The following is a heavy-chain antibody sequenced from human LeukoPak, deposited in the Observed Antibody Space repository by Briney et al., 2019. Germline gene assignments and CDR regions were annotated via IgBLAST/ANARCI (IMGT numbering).Heavy chain of an antibody. D-gene: IGHD6-13*01. J-gene: IGHJ4*02. CDR1: GDSIGNQY. V-gene: IGHV4-59*11. Sequence: SETLSLTSTVSGDSIGNQYWSWIRQPPGKGLEWIGYIYYSEYTKYNPSLESRVTISVDTSKNQFSLRLTSVTAADTAIYFCAGEAAAGTNFDYWGQGILVTVSS. CDR2: IYYSEYT. CDR3: AGEAAAGTNFDY.